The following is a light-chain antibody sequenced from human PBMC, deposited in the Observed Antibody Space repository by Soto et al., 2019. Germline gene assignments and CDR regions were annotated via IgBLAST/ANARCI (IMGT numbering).Light chain of an antibody. Sequence: DIQLTQSPSFLSASVGDRVTITCRASQGISSYLAWYQQKAGKAPKLLIYAASTLQSGVPSRFSGSGSGTEFTLTISSLQPEDFATYYCQQLNGYPPTFGPGTKVDIK. CDR2: AAS. V-gene: IGKV1-9*01. J-gene: IGKJ3*01. CDR3: QQLNGYPPT. CDR1: QGISSY.